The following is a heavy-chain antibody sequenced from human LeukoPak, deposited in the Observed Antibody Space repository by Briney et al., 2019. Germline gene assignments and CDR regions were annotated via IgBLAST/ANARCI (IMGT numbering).Heavy chain of an antibody. J-gene: IGHJ4*02. V-gene: IGHV3-74*01. CDR1: GFTFSSYW. Sequence: GGSLRLSCAASGFTFSSYWMHWVRQAPGKGLVWVSRINSDGSSTSYADSVEGRFTISRDNAKNTLYLQINSLRAEDTAVYYCTRGTVVTPRPFDYWGQGTLVTVSS. CDR3: TRGTVVTPRPFDY. CDR2: INSDGSST. D-gene: IGHD4-23*01.